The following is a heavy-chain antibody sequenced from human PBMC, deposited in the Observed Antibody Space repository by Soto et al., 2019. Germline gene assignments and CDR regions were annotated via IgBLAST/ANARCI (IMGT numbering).Heavy chain of an antibody. CDR2: ISSSRSTK. CDR1: GFTFSSYG. V-gene: IGHV3-48*01. J-gene: IGHJ4*02. D-gene: IGHD1-7*01. CDR3: ARDLNWNYYFDY. Sequence: GGSLRLSCAASGFTFSSYGMHWVRQAPGKGLEWVSVISSSRSTKYYADSVKGRFTISRDNAKNSLYLQMNSLRAEDTAVYYCARDLNWNYYFDYWGQGTLVTVSS.